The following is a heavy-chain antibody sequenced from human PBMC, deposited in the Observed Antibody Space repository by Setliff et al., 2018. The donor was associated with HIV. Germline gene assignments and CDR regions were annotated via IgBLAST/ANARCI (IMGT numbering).Heavy chain of an antibody. CDR3: ARHRGEYTTGWGRAFDI. D-gene: IGHD6-19*01. Sequence: PSETLSLTCAVSGYSISSNEWWGWIRQPPGKGLAWIGYISNSGKTYYNSSLKTRVTISADTSRNQLSLTLTSVTAADTAVYFCARHRGEYTTGWGRAFDIWGQGSMVTVSS. J-gene: IGHJ3*02. CDR1: GYSISSNEW. V-gene: IGHV4-28*01. CDR2: ISNSGKT.